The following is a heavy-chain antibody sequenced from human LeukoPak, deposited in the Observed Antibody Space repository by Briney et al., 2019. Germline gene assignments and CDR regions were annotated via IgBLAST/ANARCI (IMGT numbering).Heavy chain of an antibody. CDR2: MKHDGNEK. Sequence: GGSLRLSCVNSGITFSKYWMNWVRQAPGKGLEWVANMKHDGNEKHYVDSVEGRFTISRDNAKSSLYLQMNNLRAEDTAVYYCARDLGHSGYDLYDYWGQGTLVTVSS. CDR1: GITFSKYW. D-gene: IGHD5-12*01. J-gene: IGHJ4*02. V-gene: IGHV3-7*01. CDR3: ARDLGHSGYDLYDY.